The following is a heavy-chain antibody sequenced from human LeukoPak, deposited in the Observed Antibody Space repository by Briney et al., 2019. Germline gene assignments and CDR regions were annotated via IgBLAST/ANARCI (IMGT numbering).Heavy chain of an antibody. CDR3: AKVSVVPAAHAEYSQY. D-gene: IGHD2-2*01. Sequence: GGALRLSCSASGFTFCRHAMSWVRQAPGEGVEGGSVVSGSGTGAFYADAVKGRFTISRDNSKNTVFLQMNSLRAEDTAVYYCAKVSVVPAAHAEYSQYWGQGTLVTVSS. J-gene: IGHJ1*01. CDR2: VSGSGTGA. V-gene: IGHV3-23*01. CDR1: GFTFCRHA.